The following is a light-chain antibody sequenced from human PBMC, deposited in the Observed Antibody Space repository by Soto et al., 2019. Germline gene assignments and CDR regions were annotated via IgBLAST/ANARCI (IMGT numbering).Light chain of an antibody. CDR1: QSVSSD. V-gene: IGKV3-15*01. J-gene: IGKJ2*01. CDR3: QQYKLWYT. Sequence: EIVMTQSPATLSVSPGERATLSCRASQSVSSDLAWYQQKPGQAPRLLTYDASTRATGIPARFSGSGSETEFTLTISSLQSEDFAVYYCQQYKLWYTFGQGTKLEI. CDR2: DAS.